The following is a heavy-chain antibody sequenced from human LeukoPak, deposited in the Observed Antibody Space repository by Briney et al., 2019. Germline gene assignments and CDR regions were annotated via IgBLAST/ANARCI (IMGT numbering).Heavy chain of an antibody. CDR1: GGSISSSSYY. CDR2: IYYSGST. J-gene: IGHJ4*02. CDR3: ARDGPDEKDY. V-gene: IGHV4-39*07. Sequence: SETLSLTCTVSGGSISSSSYYWGWIRQPPGKGLEWIGSIYYSGSTYYNPSLKSRVTISVDTSKNQFSLKLSSVTAADTAVYYCARDGPDEKDYWGQGTLVTVSS.